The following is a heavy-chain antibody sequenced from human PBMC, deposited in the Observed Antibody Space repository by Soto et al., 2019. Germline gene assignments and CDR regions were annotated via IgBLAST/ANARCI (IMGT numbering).Heavy chain of an antibody. Sequence: EVQLVESGGGLVQPGGSLKLSCAASGFTFSSYGMNWVRQAPGKGLDWVSDISSSGSTIYYADSVEGRFTISRDNAKNSMYLQMYSLRDEDTAVYYCARYLRPDPYYNYYYGMDVWGQGTTVTVSS. D-gene: IGHD3-10*01. CDR2: ISSSGSTI. CDR3: ARYLRPDPYYNYYYGMDV. CDR1: GFTFSSYG. J-gene: IGHJ6*02. V-gene: IGHV3-48*02.